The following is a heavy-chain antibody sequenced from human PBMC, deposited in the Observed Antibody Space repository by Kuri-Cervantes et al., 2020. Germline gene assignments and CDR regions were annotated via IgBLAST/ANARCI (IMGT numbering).Heavy chain of an antibody. V-gene: IGHV4-59*01. Sequence: SETLSLTCNVSGVSIDFYYWSWIRQPPGKGLEWIGYIHYSGSPYYNPSLKSRVTISVDTSKNQFSLKLNSLTAADTAFYFCSSLRWGQKYFHPWGQGTLVTVSS. CDR1: GVSIDFYY. J-gene: IGHJ1*01. CDR2: IHYSGSP. CDR3: SSLRWGQKYFHP. D-gene: IGHD3-16*01.